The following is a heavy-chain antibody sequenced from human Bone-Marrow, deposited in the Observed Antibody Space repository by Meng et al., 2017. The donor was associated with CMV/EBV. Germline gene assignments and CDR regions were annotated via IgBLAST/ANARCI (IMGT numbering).Heavy chain of an antibody. CDR2: ISSGGSTI. CDR1: GFTFSDYY. Sequence: SCAASGFTFSDYYMSWIRQAPGKGLEWVSYISSGGSTIYYADSVKGRFTISRDNAKNSLYLQMNSLRAEDTAVYYCARFYPLRFLEWLSDNWGQGTLVTVSS. J-gene: IGHJ4*02. V-gene: IGHV3-11*04. D-gene: IGHD3-3*01. CDR3: ARFYPLRFLEWLSDN.